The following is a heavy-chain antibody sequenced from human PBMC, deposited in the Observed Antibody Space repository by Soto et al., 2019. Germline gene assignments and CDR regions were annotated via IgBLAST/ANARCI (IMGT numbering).Heavy chain of an antibody. D-gene: IGHD2-2*01. CDR2: ISAYNGNT. Sequence: QVPLVQSGAEVKKPGASVKVSCKASGYTFTSYGISWVRQAPGQGLEWMGWISAYNGNTNYAQKLQGRVTMTTDTSTSTAYMELRSLRSDDTAVYYCARRMRGDIVVVPTMDYMDVWGKGTTVTVSS. J-gene: IGHJ6*03. CDR1: GYTFTSYG. CDR3: ARRMRGDIVVVPTMDYMDV. V-gene: IGHV1-18*01.